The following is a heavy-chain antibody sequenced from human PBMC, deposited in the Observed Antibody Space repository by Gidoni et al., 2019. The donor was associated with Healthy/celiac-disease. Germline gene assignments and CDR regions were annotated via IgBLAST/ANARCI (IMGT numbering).Heavy chain of an antibody. J-gene: IGHJ4*02. Sequence: EVQLVESGGGLVKPGGSLGLSCPASGFTFSSYSMLWVRQAPGKGLEWGSSISSGSTYIYYADSVKGRFTISRDNAKNSLYLQMNSLRAEDTAVYYCARPSDDYGDPFDYWGQGTLVTVSS. V-gene: IGHV3-21*01. CDR3: ARPSDDYGDPFDY. D-gene: IGHD4-17*01. CDR1: GFTFSSYS. CDR2: ISSGSTYI.